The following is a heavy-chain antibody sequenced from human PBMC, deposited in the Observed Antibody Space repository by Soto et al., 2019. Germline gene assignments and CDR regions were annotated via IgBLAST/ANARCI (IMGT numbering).Heavy chain of an antibody. CDR2: IYYSGST. D-gene: IGHD4-17*01. Sequence: QVQLQESGPGLVKPSQTLSLTCTVSGGSISSGGYYWSWIRQHPGKGMEWIGYIYYSGSTYYNPSLKSRVTISVDTSKNQCSLKLSSVTAADTAVYYCARVPDGDYRYWYFDLWGRGTLVTVSS. V-gene: IGHV4-31*03. J-gene: IGHJ2*01. CDR1: GGSISSGGYY. CDR3: ARVPDGDYRYWYFDL.